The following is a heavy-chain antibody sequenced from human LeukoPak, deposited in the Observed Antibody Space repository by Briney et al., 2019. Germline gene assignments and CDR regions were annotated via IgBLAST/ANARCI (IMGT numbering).Heavy chain of an antibody. Sequence: ASVKVSCKASGYTFTGYYMHWVRQAPGQGLEWMGWINPNSGGKNYAQKFQGRVTMTRDTSISTAYMELSRLRSDDTAVYYCARVGGYEAPFDYWGQGTLVTVSS. J-gene: IGHJ4*02. CDR3: ARVGGYEAPFDY. D-gene: IGHD5-12*01. V-gene: IGHV1-2*02. CDR2: INPNSGGK. CDR1: GYTFTGYY.